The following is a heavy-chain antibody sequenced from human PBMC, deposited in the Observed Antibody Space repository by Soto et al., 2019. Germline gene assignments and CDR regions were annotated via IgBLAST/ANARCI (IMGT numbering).Heavy chain of an antibody. Sequence: PSETLSLTCTVSGGSFSPNYWSWIRQPPGKGLEWIGTIYYNGRTYYNPSLKSRVTISVDTSKNQLSLKLSYVTAADTAVYYCARLSRPRYCSGGSCESWFDPWGQGTLVTVSS. V-gene: IGHV4-59*04. J-gene: IGHJ5*02. CDR1: GGSFSPNY. CDR2: IYYNGRT. D-gene: IGHD2-15*01. CDR3: ARLSRPRYCSGGSCESWFDP.